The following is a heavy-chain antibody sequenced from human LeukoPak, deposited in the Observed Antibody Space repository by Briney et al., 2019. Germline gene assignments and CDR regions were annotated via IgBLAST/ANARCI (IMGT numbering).Heavy chain of an antibody. CDR1: GYTFTSYY. D-gene: IGHD2-21*02. J-gene: IGHJ4*02. V-gene: IGHV1-46*01. CDR2: INPSGGST. Sequence: ASVKVSCKASGYTFTSYYMHWVRQAPGQGLEWMGIINPSGGSTSYAQKFQGRVTMTRDMSTSTVYMELSSLRSEDTAVYYCWRDLRGGDWGGGSDYWGQGTLVTVSS. CDR3: WRDLRGGDWGGGSDY.